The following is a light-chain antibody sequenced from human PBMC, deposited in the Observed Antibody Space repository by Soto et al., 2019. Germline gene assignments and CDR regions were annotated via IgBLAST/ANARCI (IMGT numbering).Light chain of an antibody. CDR2: TVS. V-gene: IGKV2-30*01. CDR1: QSLVYSDGNHY. CDR3: THATLLPRP. J-gene: IGKJ1*01. Sequence: DVVMTQSTHSLPVTLGQPASISCRASQSLVYSDGNHYLNWFQQRPRQSPRRLIYTVSNRASGVPDRFSGSGAGTYFTLKISWVQAEDGGIYCCTHATLLPRPFGQGTNLDIK.